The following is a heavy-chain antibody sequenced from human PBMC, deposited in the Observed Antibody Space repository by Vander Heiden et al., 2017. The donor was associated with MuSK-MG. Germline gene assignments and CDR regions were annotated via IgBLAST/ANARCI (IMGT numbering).Heavy chain of an antibody. CDR1: GYTFTGYY. Sequence: QVQLVQSGAEVKKPGASVKVSCKASGYTFTGYYMHWVRQAPGQGLEWMGWINPNSGGTNYAQKFQGWVTMTRDTSISTAYMELSRLRSDDTAVYYCARGRYKGVRGSYPDVWGQGTTVTVSS. V-gene: IGHV1-2*04. CDR2: INPNSGGT. D-gene: IGHD3-10*01. CDR3: ARGRYKGVRGSYPDV. J-gene: IGHJ6*02.